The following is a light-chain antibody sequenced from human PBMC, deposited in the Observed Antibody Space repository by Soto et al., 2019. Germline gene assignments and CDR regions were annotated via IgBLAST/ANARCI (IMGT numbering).Light chain of an antibody. Sequence: QSVLTQPPSVSAAPGQKVTISCSGTSSNIGYNHVSWYQHLPGTAPKLLIYDSNKRPSGIPDRFSGSKSGTSATLGITGLQTGDEADYYCGTWDSSLSAVVFGGGIKLTVL. V-gene: IGLV1-51*01. J-gene: IGLJ3*02. CDR2: DSN. CDR3: GTWDSSLSAVV. CDR1: SSNIGYNH.